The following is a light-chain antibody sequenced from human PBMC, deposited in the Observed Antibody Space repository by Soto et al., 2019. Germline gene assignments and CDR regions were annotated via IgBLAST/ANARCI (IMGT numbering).Light chain of an antibody. CDR2: AAS. J-gene: IGKJ1*01. Sequence: DIQMTQSPSSLSASVGDRVTITCRASQSISNYLNWYQQKPGKAHKLLMYAASSLQSGVPSRFSGSGSGTDFTLTINSLQPEDFATYSCQQSHSTPWTFGQGTKVEIK. CDR1: QSISNY. V-gene: IGKV1-39*01. CDR3: QQSHSTPWT.